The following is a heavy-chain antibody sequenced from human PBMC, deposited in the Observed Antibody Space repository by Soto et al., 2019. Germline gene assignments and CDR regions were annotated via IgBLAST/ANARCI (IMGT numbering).Heavy chain of an antibody. CDR3: ARGVLDDYVWGSYRPRRKASFDY. J-gene: IGHJ4*02. V-gene: IGHV4-31*03. Sequence: QVQLQESGPGLVKPSQTLSLPGPFSGGSIGSGVNSWTGIRKHPGRARGGIGYTFTGGRTYYNRSLKSRVTISVDTSKNQFSLKLSSVTAADTAVYYCARGVLDDYVWGSYRPRRKASFDYWGQGTLVTVSS. D-gene: IGHD3-16*02. CDR1: GGSIGSGVNS. CDR2: TFTGGRT.